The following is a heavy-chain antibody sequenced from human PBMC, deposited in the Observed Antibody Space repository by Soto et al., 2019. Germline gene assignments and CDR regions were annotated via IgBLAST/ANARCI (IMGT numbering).Heavy chain of an antibody. CDR3: ARGSWDLQFDP. J-gene: IGHJ5*02. CDR2: INHIGGT. V-gene: IGHV4-34*01. Sequence: QVQLQQWGAGLLKPSETLSLTCAVYGGSFSGYYWSWIRQPPGKGLEWIGEINHIGGTNYDPSLNSRVTISVDTSKNQFSLKLSSVTAADTAVYYCARGSWDLQFDPWGQGTLVTVSS. CDR1: GGSFSGYY. D-gene: IGHD1-26*01.